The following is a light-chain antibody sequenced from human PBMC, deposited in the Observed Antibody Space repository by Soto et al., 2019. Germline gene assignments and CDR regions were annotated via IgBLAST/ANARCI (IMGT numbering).Light chain of an antibody. V-gene: IGLV2-14*03. CDR3: SSYTCSSTHVV. J-gene: IGLJ2*01. CDR2: DVA. Sequence: QSALTQPASVSGSPGQSITISCTGTSSDVGGYNYVSWYQQHPGKAPQLIIYDVANRPLGVSNRFSGSKSGNTASLTISGLQAEDEADYYCSSYTCSSTHVVFGGGTKLTVL. CDR1: SSDVGGYNY.